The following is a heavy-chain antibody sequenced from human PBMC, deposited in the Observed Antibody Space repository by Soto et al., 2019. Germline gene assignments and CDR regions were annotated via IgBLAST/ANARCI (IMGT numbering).Heavy chain of an antibody. D-gene: IGHD3-10*01. V-gene: IGHV3-21*01. J-gene: IGHJ4*02. CDR2: ISSSGSYI. CDR1: GLPVRNYN. Sequence: PGGSLRLSCEASGLPVRNYNMNWVRQAPGKGLEWVSSISSSGSYIYYADSLNGRFAISRDNAKNSLYLQMNSLRAEDTAVYYCASIPGGPPLRYFDYWGQGTLVTVSS. CDR3: ASIPGGPPLRYFDY.